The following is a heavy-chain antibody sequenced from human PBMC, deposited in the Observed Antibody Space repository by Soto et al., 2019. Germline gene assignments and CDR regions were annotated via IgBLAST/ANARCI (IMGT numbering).Heavy chain of an antibody. V-gene: IGHV3-23*01. CDR3: AKRQGTGLAAKNFDS. CDR1: GFPFSNHA. Sequence: HPXGSLILSCSASGFPFSNHAMSWVRQAPGKGLEWVSGISDGGDLIYYADSVKGRFSMSRDNSENMLYLQMTNLRAEDTAIYFCAKRQGTGLAAKNFDSWGQGTLVTVSS. D-gene: IGHD2-15*01. J-gene: IGHJ4*02. CDR2: ISDGGDLI.